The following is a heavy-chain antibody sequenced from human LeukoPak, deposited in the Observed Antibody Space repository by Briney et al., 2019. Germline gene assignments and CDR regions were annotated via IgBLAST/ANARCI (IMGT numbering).Heavy chain of an antibody. Sequence: SETLSLTCTVSGGSISSYYWSWIRQSPGKGLQWIGYISYGGSTNYDSSLKSRLTMSVDTSKNQFSLKLRSVTAADTAVYYCARFGSDSYGYKYYFDYWGQGARVTVSS. J-gene: IGHJ4*02. CDR2: ISYGGST. CDR1: GGSISSYY. D-gene: IGHD3-16*01. V-gene: IGHV4-59*08. CDR3: ARFGSDSYGYKYYFDY.